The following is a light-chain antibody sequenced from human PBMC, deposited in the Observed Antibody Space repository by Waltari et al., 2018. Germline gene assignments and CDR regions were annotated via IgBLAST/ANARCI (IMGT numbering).Light chain of an antibody. V-gene: IGKV2-28*01. CDR3: MQALQTSWT. J-gene: IGKJ1*01. CDR1: QSPLHSNGYNC. CDR2: LGS. Sequence: DIVMTQSPLSLPVTPGEPASISCRSSQSPLHSNGYNCLDWYLQKPGQSPQLLIYLGSNRASGVPDRFSGSGSGTDFTLKISRVEAEDVGVYYCMQALQTSWTFGQGTKVEIK.